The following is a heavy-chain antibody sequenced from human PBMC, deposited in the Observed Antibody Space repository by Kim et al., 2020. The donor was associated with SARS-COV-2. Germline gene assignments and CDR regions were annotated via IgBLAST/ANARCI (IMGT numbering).Heavy chain of an antibody. CDR3: ARSSAIVGATSDFDY. D-gene: IGHD1-26*01. Sequence: QTCQGRVTMARNTSISTAYMELSSLGSEDTAVYYCARSSAIVGATSDFDYWGQGTLVTVSS. J-gene: IGHJ4*02. V-gene: IGHV1-8*01.